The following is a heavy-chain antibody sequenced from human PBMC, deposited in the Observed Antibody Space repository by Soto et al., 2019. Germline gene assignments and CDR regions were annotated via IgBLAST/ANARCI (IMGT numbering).Heavy chain of an antibody. CDR1: GGSFSGYY. D-gene: IGHD3-3*01. CDR2: INHSGST. Sequence: SETLSLTCAVYGGSFSGYYWSWIRQPPGKGLEWIGEINHSGSTNYNPSLKSRVTISVDTSKNQFSLKLSSVTAADTAVYYCARGLPYYDFWSGYPTPPYFDYWGQGTLVTRLL. V-gene: IGHV4-34*01. CDR3: ARGLPYYDFWSGYPTPPYFDY. J-gene: IGHJ4*02.